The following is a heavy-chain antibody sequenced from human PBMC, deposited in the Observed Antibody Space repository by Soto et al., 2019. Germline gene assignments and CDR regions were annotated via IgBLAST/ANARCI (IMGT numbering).Heavy chain of an antibody. CDR1: GYTFTSYG. J-gene: IGHJ4*02. CDR3: ASDRVSSLFRVSAVGSCDY. CDR2: ISAYNGNT. Sequence: QVQLVQSGAEVKKPGASVKVSCKASGYTFTSYGISWVRQAPGQGLEWMGWISAYNGNTNYAQKLQGRVTMTTDTSTSTAYMELRSLRSDDTAVYYCASDRVSSLFRVSAVGSCDYWGQGNLVTVCS. D-gene: IGHD6-6*01. V-gene: IGHV1-18*04.